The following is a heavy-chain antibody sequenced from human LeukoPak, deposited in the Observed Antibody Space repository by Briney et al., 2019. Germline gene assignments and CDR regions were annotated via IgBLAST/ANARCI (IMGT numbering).Heavy chain of an antibody. V-gene: IGHV3-30-3*01. CDR2: ISYDGSNK. J-gene: IGHJ4*02. D-gene: IGHD5-12*01. CDR1: GFTFSSYA. CDR3: AREQGGCDPFDY. Sequence: GGSLRLSCAASGFTFSSYAMHWVRQAPGKGLEWVAVISYDGSNKYYAGSVKGRFTISRDNSKNTLYLQMNSLRAEDTAVYYCAREQGGCDPFDYWGQGTLVTVSS.